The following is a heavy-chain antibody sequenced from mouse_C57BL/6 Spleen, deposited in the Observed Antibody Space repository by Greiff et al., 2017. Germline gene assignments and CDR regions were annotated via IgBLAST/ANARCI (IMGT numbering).Heavy chain of an antibody. Sequence: VQLQQSGPELVKPGSSVKFSCKASGYAFSSSGLNWLKQRPGKGLERIGRIYPGDGVTNYNGKFKGKATLTADKSSSTAYMELSSLTSGDSAVYFCARRANWDDFGYWGQGTTLTVSS. CDR3: ARRANWDDFGY. CDR2: IYPGDGVT. J-gene: IGHJ2*01. CDR1: GYAFSSSG. V-gene: IGHV1-82*01. D-gene: IGHD4-1*01.